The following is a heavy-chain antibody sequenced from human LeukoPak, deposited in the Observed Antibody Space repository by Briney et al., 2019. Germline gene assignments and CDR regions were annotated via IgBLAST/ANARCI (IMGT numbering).Heavy chain of an antibody. V-gene: IGHV4-59*08. D-gene: IGHD4-17*01. CDR3: ARHNPSTVTQRYYYYYGMDV. Sequence: SETLSLTCTVSGGAISSYYWSWIRQPPGKGLEWIGYIYYSGSTNYNPSLKSRVTISVDTSKNQFSLKLSSVTAADTAVYYCARHNPSTVTQRYYYYYGMDVWGQGTTVTVSS. CDR1: GGAISSYY. J-gene: IGHJ6*02. CDR2: IYYSGST.